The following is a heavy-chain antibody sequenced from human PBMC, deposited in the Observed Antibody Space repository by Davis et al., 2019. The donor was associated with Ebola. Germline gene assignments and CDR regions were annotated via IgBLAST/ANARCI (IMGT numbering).Heavy chain of an antibody. CDR1: GDLMTSPSW. D-gene: IGHD3-22*01. CDR2: VFLRGNT. CDR3: ARVDYYDSSGYYGRWFDP. V-gene: IGHV4-4*02. J-gene: IGHJ5*02. Sequence: MPSETLSLTCTVSGDLMTSPSWWAWVRQSPEKGLEWIGEVFLRGNTNYNPSLRSRVTMSVDVSNHQFSLKLSSLTAADTAVYYCARVDYYDSSGYYGRWFDPWGQGTLVTVSS.